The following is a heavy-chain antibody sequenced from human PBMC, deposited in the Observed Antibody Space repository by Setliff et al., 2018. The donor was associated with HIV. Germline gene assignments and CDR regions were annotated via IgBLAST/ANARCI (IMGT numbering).Heavy chain of an antibody. V-gene: IGHV4-4*07. CDR1: GGSFGVYR. Sequence: SETLSLTCTISGGSFGVYRWSWIRQSAGRGLEWIGRIDSSGTTDYKPSLKGRVAISVDTSRNQFSLRVTSVTAADTAVYFCARDRHSSGLGSYGPWGPGILVTVSA. D-gene: IGHD3-10*01. J-gene: IGHJ5*02. CDR3: ARDRHSSGLGSYGP. CDR2: IDSSGTT.